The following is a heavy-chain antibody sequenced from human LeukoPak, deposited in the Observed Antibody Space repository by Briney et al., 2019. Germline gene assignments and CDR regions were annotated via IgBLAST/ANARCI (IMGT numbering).Heavy chain of an antibody. D-gene: IGHD6-13*01. V-gene: IGHV3-7*01. CDR3: ARPYSSSWHYVDY. J-gene: IGHJ4*02. CDR1: GFTFSSYG. Sequence: GGSLRLSCAASGFTFSSYGMHWVRQAPGKGLEWVANMNQDGSEKNYVDSVKGRFTISRDNARNSLYLQLSSLRAEDTAVYYCARPYSSSWHYVDYWGQGTLVTVSS. CDR2: MNQDGSEK.